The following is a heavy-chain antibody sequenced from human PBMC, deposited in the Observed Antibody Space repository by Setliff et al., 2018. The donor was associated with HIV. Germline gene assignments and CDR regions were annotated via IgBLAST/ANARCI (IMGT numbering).Heavy chain of an antibody. Sequence: PGGSLRLSCTASGFTFSSYEMNWVRQAPGKGLEWVSYVSSSAKTIYYVDSVKGRFTISRDNAQNSLYLQMNSRRAEDTAVYYCARGAYGSGSYEINFWGQGTLVTVSS. D-gene: IGHD3-10*01. CDR3: ARGAYGSGSYEINF. J-gene: IGHJ4*02. CDR2: VSSSAKTI. V-gene: IGHV3-48*03. CDR1: GFTFSSYE.